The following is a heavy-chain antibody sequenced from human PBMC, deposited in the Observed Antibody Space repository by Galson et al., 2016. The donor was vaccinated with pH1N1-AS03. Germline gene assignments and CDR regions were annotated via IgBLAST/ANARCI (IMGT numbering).Heavy chain of an antibody. D-gene: IGHD3-10*01. J-gene: IGHJ4*02. V-gene: IGHV1-69*06. CDR3: ARGLTYHFGSGSVF. CDR2: ISPIFGSV. CDR1: GGTLNNYA. Sequence: SCKASGGTLNNYAINWVRQAPGQGLEWMGGISPIFGSVNHAQKFQGRVTITADIFTNTVYMELSSLRSEDTAVYYCARGLTYHFGSGSVFWGQGTLVTVSS.